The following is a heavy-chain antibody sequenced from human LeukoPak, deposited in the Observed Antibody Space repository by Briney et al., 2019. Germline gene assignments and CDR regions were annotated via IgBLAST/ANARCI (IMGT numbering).Heavy chain of an antibody. V-gene: IGHV4-61*02. D-gene: IGHD4-17*01. CDR2: IYTSGST. CDR1: GGSISSGSYY. CDR3: ARDLDYGDYGFAFDI. J-gene: IGHJ3*02. Sequence: SETLSLTCTVSGGSISSGSYYWSWIRQPAGKGLEWIGRIYTSGSTNYNPSLKSRVTISVDTSKNQFSLKLSSVTAADTAVYYCARDLDYGDYGFAFDIWGQGTMVTVSS.